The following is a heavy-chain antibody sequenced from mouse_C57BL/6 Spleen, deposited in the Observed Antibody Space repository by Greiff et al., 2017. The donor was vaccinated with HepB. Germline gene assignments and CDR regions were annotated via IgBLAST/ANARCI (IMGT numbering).Heavy chain of an antibody. V-gene: IGHV1-53*01. J-gene: IGHJ4*01. CDR2: INPSNGGT. Sequence: QVQLQQPGTELVKPGASVKLSCKASGYTFTSYWMHWVKQRPGQGLEWIGNINPSNGGTNYNEKFKSKATLTADKSSSTAYMQLSSLTSEDSAVYCCARGGNYAHILDDWGQGTSVTVSS. CDR3: ARGGNYAHILDD. D-gene: IGHD2-1*01. CDR1: GYTFTSYW.